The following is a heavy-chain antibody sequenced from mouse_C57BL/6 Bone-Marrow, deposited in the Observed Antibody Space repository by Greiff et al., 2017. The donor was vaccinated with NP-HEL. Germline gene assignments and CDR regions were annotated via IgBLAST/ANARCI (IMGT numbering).Heavy chain of an antibody. CDR1: GFTFSDYY. V-gene: IGHV5-16*01. D-gene: IGHD2-1*01. CDR3: ARVDGNYFYWYFDV. Sequence: EVKLMESEGGLVQPGSSMKLSCTASGFTFSDYYMAWVRQVPEKGLEWVANINYDGSSTYYLDSLKSRFIISRDNAKNILYLQMSSLKSEDTATYYCARVDGNYFYWYFDVWGTGTTVTVSS. CDR2: INYDGSST. J-gene: IGHJ1*03.